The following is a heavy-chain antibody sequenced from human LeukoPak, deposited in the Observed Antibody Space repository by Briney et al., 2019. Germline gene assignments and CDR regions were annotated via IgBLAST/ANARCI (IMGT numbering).Heavy chain of an antibody. D-gene: IGHD6-13*01. CDR1: GFTFSDYY. CDR3: ARRAAAYYYYMDV. V-gene: IGHV3-11*04. Sequence: GGSLRLSCSASGFTFSDYYMSWIRQAPGKGLEWVSYISSSGSTIYYADSVKGRFTISRDNAKNSLYLQMNSLRAEDTAVYYCARRAAAYYYYMDVWGKGTTVTVSS. CDR2: ISSSGSTI. J-gene: IGHJ6*03.